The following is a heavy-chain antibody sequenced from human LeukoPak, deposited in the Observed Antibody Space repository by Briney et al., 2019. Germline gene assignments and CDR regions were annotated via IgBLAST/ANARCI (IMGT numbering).Heavy chain of an antibody. CDR3: ARVGYSNSYDY. D-gene: IGHD4-11*01. CDR1: GYTFTNFD. Sequence: ASVKVSCNTSGYTFTNFDINWVRQATGQGLEWMGWMNPNTGNTGSAQKFQGRVTITTDTSLTTAYMELGSLRYEDTAVYYCARVGYSNSYDYWGQGTLVTVSS. CDR2: MNPNTGNT. J-gene: IGHJ4*02. V-gene: IGHV1-8*03.